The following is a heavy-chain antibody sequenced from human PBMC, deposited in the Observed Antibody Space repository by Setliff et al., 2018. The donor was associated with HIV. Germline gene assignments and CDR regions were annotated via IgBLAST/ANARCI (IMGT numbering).Heavy chain of an antibody. CDR1: GGSFSGYY. V-gene: IGHV4-34*01. J-gene: IGHJ4*01. Sequence: SETLSLTCTVYGGSFSGYYWTWIRQPPGKGLEFIGEMNHRGVIKYLSSLKSRVTMAVDTSKKQFSLKLKSVTAADTAVYYCFLFYDDRSGFYWDWGQERRSPSPQ. CDR2: MNHRGVI. D-gene: IGHD3-22*01. CDR3: FLFYDDRSGFYWD.